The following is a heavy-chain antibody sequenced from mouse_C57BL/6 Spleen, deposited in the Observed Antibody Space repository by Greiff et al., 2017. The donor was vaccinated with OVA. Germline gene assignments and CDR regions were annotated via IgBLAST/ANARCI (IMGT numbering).Heavy chain of an antibody. D-gene: IGHD3-2*01. CDR3: ARGGDSSYYFDY. CDR2: IYPRSGNT. V-gene: IGHV1-81*01. J-gene: IGHJ2*01. CDR1: GYTFTSYG. Sequence: QVQLQQSGAELARPGASVKLSCKASGYTFTSYGLSWVKQRTGQGLEWIGEIYPRSGNTYYNEKFKGKATLTADKSSSTAYMELRSLTSEDAAVYFCARGGDSSYYFDYWGQGTTRTVSS.